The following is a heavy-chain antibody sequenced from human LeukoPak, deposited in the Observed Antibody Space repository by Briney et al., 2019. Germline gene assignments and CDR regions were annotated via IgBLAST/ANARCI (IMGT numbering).Heavy chain of an antibody. CDR1: GDSVSSNSAA. CDR2: TYYRSKWYN. Sequence: TSQTLSLTCAISGDSVSSNSAAWNWIRQSPSRGLEWLGRTYYRSKWYNDYAVSVKSRITINPDTSKNQFSLQLNSVTPEDTAVYYCARADILAVAGPNYQYYSYYYYGTDVWGQGTTVTVSS. J-gene: IGHJ6*02. D-gene: IGHD6-19*01. CDR3: ARADILAVAGPNYQYYSYYYYGTDV. V-gene: IGHV6-1*01.